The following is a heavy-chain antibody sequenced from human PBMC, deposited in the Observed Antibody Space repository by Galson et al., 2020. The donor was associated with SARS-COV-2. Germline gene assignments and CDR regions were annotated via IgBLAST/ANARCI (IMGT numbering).Heavy chain of an antibody. D-gene: IGHD3-22*01. V-gene: IGHV3-30-3*01. J-gene: IGHJ5*02. CDR3: ARDYYDSSGYYNNWFDP. CDR1: VFIFSSYA. Sequence: TGGSLRLSCAASVFIFSSYAMHWVRQAPGKGLEWVAVISYDGSNKYYADSVKGRFTISRDNSKNTLYLQMNSLRAEDTAVYYCARDYYDSSGYYNNWFDPWGQGTLVTVSS. CDR2: ISYDGSNK.